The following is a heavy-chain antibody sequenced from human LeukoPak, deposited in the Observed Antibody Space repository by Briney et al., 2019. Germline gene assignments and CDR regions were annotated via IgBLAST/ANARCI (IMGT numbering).Heavy chain of an antibody. D-gene: IGHD4-23*01. CDR3: ARLHDYGGGDYYYYYMDV. Sequence: PSETLSLTCTVSGGSISSSSYYWGWIRQPPGKGLEWIGSIYYSGSTYYNPSLKSRVTISVDTSKNQFSLKLSSVTAADTAVYYCARLHDYGGGDYYYYYMDVWGKGTTVTISS. V-gene: IGHV4-39*01. CDR1: GGSISSSSYY. J-gene: IGHJ6*03. CDR2: IYYSGST.